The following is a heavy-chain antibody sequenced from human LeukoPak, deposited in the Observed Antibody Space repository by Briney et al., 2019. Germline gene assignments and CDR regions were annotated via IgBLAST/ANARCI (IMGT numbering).Heavy chain of an antibody. Sequence: PGGSLRLSCAASGFTFSSYEMNWVRQAAGKGLEWVSYISSSGSTIYYADSVKGRFTISRDNAKNSLYLQMNSLRAEDTAVYYCARGVGIGDYEDYWGQGTLVTVSS. D-gene: IGHD4-17*01. CDR2: ISSSGSTI. CDR1: GFTFSSYE. J-gene: IGHJ4*02. V-gene: IGHV3-48*03. CDR3: ARGVGIGDYEDY.